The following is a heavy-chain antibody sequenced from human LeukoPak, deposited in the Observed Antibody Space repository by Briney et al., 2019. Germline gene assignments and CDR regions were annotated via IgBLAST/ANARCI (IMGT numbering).Heavy chain of an antibody. CDR1: GFTFSSYD. V-gene: IGHV3-48*04. J-gene: IGHJ3*02. D-gene: IGHD3-16*01. CDR3: ARELGGFSPHAFYI. Sequence: GGSLRLSCAASGFTFSSYDMNWVRPAPGKGLEWVSFISRGSSSIYYADSVKGRFTISRDDAKNSLYLQMNNLRAEDTAVYYCARELGGFSPHAFYIWGQGTMVTVSS. CDR2: ISRGSSSI.